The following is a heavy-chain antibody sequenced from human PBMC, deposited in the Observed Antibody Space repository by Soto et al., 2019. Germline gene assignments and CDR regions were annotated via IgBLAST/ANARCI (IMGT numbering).Heavy chain of an antibody. V-gene: IGHV3-30*18. Sequence: QVQLVESGGGVVQPGRSLRLSCAASGFTFSSYGMHWVRQAPGKGLEWVSVISYDGNNKYSADSVKGRFTISRDNSKNTLYLQMNTLRTDDTAVYYCAKEGSSDWPPYGYYYGMDVWGQGTTVTVSS. CDR3: AKEGSSDWPPYGYYYGMDV. D-gene: IGHD6-25*01. CDR2: ISYDGNNK. CDR1: GFTFSSYG. J-gene: IGHJ6*02.